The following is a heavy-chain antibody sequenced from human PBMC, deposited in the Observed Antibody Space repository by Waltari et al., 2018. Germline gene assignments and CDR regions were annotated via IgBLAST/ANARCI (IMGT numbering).Heavy chain of an antibody. CDR1: ASTVDDCY. CDR3: ARDVYGTEADFDY. J-gene: IGHJ4*02. Sequence: HVQLVRSGGDAKMPGTSEKVPCKLTASTVDDCYIHRLRQTPGQGLEWMGWINPNSGVTKYAQKFQGRVTMAWDTSISAAYMELSRLTSDDAAVYYCARDVYGTEADFDYWAQGTLVTVSS. V-gene: IGHV1-2*02. D-gene: IGHD1-1*01. CDR2: INPNSGVT.